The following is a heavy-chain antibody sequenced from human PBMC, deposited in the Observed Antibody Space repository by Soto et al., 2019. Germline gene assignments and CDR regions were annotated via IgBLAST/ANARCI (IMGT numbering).Heavy chain of an antibody. V-gene: IGHV6-1*01. CDR2: TYYRSKWYN. D-gene: IGHD1-1*01. Sequence: KQSQTLSLTCAISGDSVSSNSAAWNWIRQSPSRGLEWLGRTYYRSKWYNDYAVSVKSRITINPDTSKNQFSLQLNSVTPEDTAVYYCAREVQLERYYYYGMDVWGQGTTVTVSS. J-gene: IGHJ6*02. CDR3: AREVQLERYYYYGMDV. CDR1: GDSVSSNSAA.